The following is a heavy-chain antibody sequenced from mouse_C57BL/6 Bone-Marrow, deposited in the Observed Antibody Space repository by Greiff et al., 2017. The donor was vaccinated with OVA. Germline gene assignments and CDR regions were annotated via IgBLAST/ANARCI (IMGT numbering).Heavy chain of an antibody. CDR1: GFTFSSYA. CDR3: ARDSLTGAWFAY. D-gene: IGHD4-1*01. Sequence: EVQLVESGGGLVKPGGSLKLSCAASGFTFSSYAMSWVRQTPEKRLEWVATISDGGSYTYYPDNVKGRFTISRDNAKNNLYLQMSHLKSEDTAMYYCARDSLTGAWFAYWGQGTLVTVSA. CDR2: ISDGGSYT. J-gene: IGHJ3*01. V-gene: IGHV5-4*01.